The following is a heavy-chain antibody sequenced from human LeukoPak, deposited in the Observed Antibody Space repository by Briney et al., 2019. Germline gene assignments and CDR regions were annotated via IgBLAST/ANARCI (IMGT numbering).Heavy chain of an antibody. V-gene: IGHV3-72*01. J-gene: IGHJ6*02. CDR1: GFTFTSYA. CDR3: AGGYDSSGYYLDDYYYYGMDV. D-gene: IGHD3-22*01. Sequence: GGSLRLSCVVSGFTFTSYAMDWVRQAPGKGLEWVGRTRNKANSYTTEYAASVKGRFTISRDDSKNSLYLQMNSLKTEDTAVYYCAGGYDSSGYYLDDYYYYGMDVWGQGTTVTVSS. CDR2: TRNKANSYTT.